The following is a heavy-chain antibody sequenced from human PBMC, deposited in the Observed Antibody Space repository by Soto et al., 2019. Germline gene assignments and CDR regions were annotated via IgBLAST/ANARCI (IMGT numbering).Heavy chain of an antibody. Sequence: QVQLVQSGAEVKKPGSSVRVSCKASGTIFSSYTISWVRQAPGQGLEWMGRIIPILGETNSAQKFRGRVTLTADKSTNTAYMQLNSLRLEDTAVYYCARGLGGRMDDWGQGTTVTVSS. J-gene: IGHJ6*02. CDR3: ARGLGGRMDD. D-gene: IGHD3-16*01. CDR1: GTIFSSYT. CDR2: IIPILGET. V-gene: IGHV1-69*08.